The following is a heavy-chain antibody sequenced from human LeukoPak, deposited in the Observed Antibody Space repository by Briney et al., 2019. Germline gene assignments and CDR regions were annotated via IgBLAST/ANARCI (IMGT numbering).Heavy chain of an antibody. CDR3: ARERRAAAGWFDP. CDR1: GYTFTGYY. V-gene: IGHV1-2*02. D-gene: IGHD6-13*01. J-gene: IGHJ5*02. Sequence: ASVKVSCKASGYTFTGYYMHWVRQAPGQGLEWMGWINPNSGGTNYAQKFQGRVTMTRDTSISTAYMELSRLRSDDTAVYYCARERRAAAGWFDPWGQGTLVTVSS. CDR2: INPNSGGT.